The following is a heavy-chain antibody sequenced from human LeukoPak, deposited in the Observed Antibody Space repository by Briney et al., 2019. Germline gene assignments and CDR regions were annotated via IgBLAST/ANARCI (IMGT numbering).Heavy chain of an antibody. D-gene: IGHD3-10*01. Sequence: GESLKISCKGSGYSFTDYWISWVRQTPGKGLEWMGRIDPSGSYTSYKKAFQGHVAISVDKSISTAYLQWSSLKASDTAMYFCARMTNNYDSGTYQSDAFDIWGQGTMVTVSP. J-gene: IGHJ3*02. CDR2: IDPSGSYT. CDR3: ARMTNNYDSGTYQSDAFDI. V-gene: IGHV5-10-1*01. CDR1: GYSFTDYW.